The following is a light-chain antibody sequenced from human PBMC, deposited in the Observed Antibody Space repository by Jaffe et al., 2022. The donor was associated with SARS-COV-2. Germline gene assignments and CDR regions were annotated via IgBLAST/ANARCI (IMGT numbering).Light chain of an antibody. CDR3: LVTYSGARV. Sequence: QAVLTQEPSLTVSPGGTVTLTCGFSTGAVTSGHYPYWFQQKPGQAPRTLIYDTTHKHSWTPARFSGSLLGGKAALTLSGAQPEDEADYYCLVTYSGARVFGGGTKLTVL. V-gene: IGLV7-46*01. CDR1: TGAVTSGHY. J-gene: IGLJ3*02. CDR2: DTT.